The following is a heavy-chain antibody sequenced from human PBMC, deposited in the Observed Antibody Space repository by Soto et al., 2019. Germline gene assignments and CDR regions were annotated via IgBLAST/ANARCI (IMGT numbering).Heavy chain of an antibody. CDR1: GFNFRNYA. CDR2: IWHDGINE. J-gene: IGHJ4*02. Sequence: QERLFESGGGVFQPGRSVRLSCAVSGFNFRNYAMYWVRQAPGKGLEWVALIWHDGINEYYADSVKGRFTISRDISNNTLFLQIISLRPEGTAVYYSNMSREGGYKWSLGLDYWGQGTLVTVSS. V-gene: IGHV3-33*03. D-gene: IGHD1-20*01. CDR3: NMSREGGYKWSLGLDY.